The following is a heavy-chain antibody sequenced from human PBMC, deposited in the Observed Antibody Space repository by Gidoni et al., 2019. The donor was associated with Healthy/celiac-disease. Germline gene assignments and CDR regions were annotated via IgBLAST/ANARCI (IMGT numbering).Heavy chain of an antibody. Sequence: GQLGGAGGGGVPPGRSLRTYWGADGFTFSSDSLHWVRQAPGKGLEWVAVISYDGSNKYYADSVKGRFTISRDNSKNTLYLQMNSLRAEDTAVYYCARDRIEYCGGDCRDHDAFDIWGQGTMVTVSS. D-gene: IGHD2-21*02. V-gene: IGHV3-30-3*01. CDR3: ARDRIEYCGGDCRDHDAFDI. CDR1: GFTFSSDS. CDR2: ISYDGSNK. J-gene: IGHJ3*02.